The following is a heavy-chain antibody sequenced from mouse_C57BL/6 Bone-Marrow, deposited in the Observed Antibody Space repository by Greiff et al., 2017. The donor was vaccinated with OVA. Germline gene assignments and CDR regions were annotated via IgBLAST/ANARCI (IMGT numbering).Heavy chain of an antibody. Sequence: QVHVKQSGAELARPGASVKLSCKASGYTFTSYGISWVKQRTGQGLEWIGEIYPRSGNTYYNEKFKGKATLTADKSSSTAYMELRSLTSEDSAVYFCARSRPWAPGTYWGQGTLVTVSA. D-gene: IGHD4-1*01. J-gene: IGHJ3*01. CDR2: IYPRSGNT. V-gene: IGHV1-81*01. CDR3: ARSRPWAPGTY. CDR1: GYTFTSYG.